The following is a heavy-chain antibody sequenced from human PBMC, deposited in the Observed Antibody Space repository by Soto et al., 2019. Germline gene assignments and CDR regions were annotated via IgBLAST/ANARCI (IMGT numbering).Heavy chain of an antibody. V-gene: IGHV4-59*01. Sequence: SETLSLTCTVSGGSISSNYWTWIRPPPGYVLEWIGYVYNSGSTNYNPSLKSLVTISEDTSKSQFSLKVNSMTAAYTAVYYCARYRREAVAGYTLDNWGQGILVTVSS. CDR1: GGSISSNY. D-gene: IGHD6-13*01. CDR3: ARYRREAVAGYTLDN. CDR2: VYNSGST. J-gene: IGHJ4*02.